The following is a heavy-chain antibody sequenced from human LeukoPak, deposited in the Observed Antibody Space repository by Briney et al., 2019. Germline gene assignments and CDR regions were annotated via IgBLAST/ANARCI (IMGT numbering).Heavy chain of an antibody. D-gene: IGHD1-26*01. J-gene: IGHJ3*02. CDR3: ARVGSPDAFDI. Sequence: GGSLRLSCAASGFTFSSYWMSWVRQAPGRGLEWVANIKQDGSEKYYVDSVKGRFTISRDNAKNSLYLQMNSLRAEDTAVYYCARVGSPDAFDIWGQGTMVTVSS. CDR1: GFTFSSYW. CDR2: IKQDGSEK. V-gene: IGHV3-7*01.